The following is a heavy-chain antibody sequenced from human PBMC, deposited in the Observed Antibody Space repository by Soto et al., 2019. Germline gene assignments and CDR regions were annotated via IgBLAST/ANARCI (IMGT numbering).Heavy chain of an antibody. D-gene: IGHD3-9*01. CDR3: TTIARYFDWLPFDY. CDR1: GFTFSNAW. V-gene: IGHV3-15*01. CDR2: IKSKTDGGTT. Sequence: GGSLRLSCAASGFTFSNAWMSWVRQAPGKGLEWVGRIKSKTDGGTTDYAAPVKGRFTISRDDSKNTLYLQMNSLKTEDTAVYYCTTIARYFDWLPFDYWGQGTLVTVSS. J-gene: IGHJ4*02.